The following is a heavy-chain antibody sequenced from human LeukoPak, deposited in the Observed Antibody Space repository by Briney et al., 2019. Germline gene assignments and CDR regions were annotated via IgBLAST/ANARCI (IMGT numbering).Heavy chain of an antibody. CDR1: GFTFRSYD. J-gene: IGHJ4*02. CDR2: ISSNGGST. CDR3: ARISSSYDYDY. Sequence: GGSLRLSCAASGFTFRSYDMHWVRQAPGKGREYVAAISSNGGSTDYANSVKGRFTISRDNSKNTLYLQMGSLRAEDMAVYYCARISSSYDYDYWGQGTLVTVSS. D-gene: IGHD6-6*01. V-gene: IGHV3-64*01.